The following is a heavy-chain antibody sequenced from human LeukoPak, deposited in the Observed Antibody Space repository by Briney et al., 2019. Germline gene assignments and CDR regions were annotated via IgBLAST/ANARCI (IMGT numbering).Heavy chain of an antibody. J-gene: IGHJ4*02. CDR3: ARSSGYKGSSSEKGGPYYFDY. D-gene: IGHD5-18*01. CDR1: GGSISSGGYY. Sequence: SETLSLTCTVSGGSISSGGYYWSWIRQHPGKGLEWIGYIYYSGSTYYNPSLKSRVTISVDTSKNQFSLKLSSATAADTAVYYCARSSGYKGSSSEKGGPYYFDYWGQGTLVTVSS. CDR2: IYYSGST. V-gene: IGHV4-31*03.